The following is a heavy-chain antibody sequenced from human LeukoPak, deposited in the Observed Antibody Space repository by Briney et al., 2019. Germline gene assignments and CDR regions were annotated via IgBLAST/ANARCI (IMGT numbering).Heavy chain of an antibody. V-gene: IGHV3-15*01. CDR1: GFTFSNAW. CDR3: TRAAYSGSFPY. D-gene: IGHD1-26*01. CDR2: IKSKTDGGTT. Sequence: PGGSLRLSCAASGFTFSNAWMSWARQAPGKGLEWVGRIKSKTDGGTTDYAAPVKGRFTISRDDSKNTLYLQMNSLKTEDTAVYCCTRAAYSGSFPYWGRGTLVTVSS. J-gene: IGHJ4*02.